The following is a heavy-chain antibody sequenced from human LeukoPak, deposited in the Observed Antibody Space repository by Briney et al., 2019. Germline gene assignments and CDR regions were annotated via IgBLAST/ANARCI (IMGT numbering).Heavy chain of an antibody. D-gene: IGHD4/OR15-4a*01. Sequence: SETLSLTCTVSGGSISSYYWSWIRQPPGKGLEWIGYIYYSGSTNYNPSLKSRVTISVDTSKNQFSLKLTSVTAADTSVYYCARHDLSNRSFDTWGQGTLVSVSS. CDR3: ARHDLSNRSFDT. J-gene: IGHJ5*02. CDR2: IYYSGST. CDR1: GGSISSYY. V-gene: IGHV4-59*08.